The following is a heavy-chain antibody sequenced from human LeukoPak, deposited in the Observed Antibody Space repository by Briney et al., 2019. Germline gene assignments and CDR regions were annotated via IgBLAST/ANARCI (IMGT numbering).Heavy chain of an antibody. J-gene: IGHJ2*01. V-gene: IGHV4-59*08. CDR2: IYYSGST. Sequence: SETLSLTCTVSGVSISSYYWSWIRQPPGKGLEWIGYIYYSGSTNYNPSLKSQVTTSVDTSKNQFSLKLSSVTAADTAVYYCARRAMMGATDWYFDLWGRGTLVTVSS. D-gene: IGHD1-26*01. CDR3: ARRAMMGATDWYFDL. CDR1: GVSISSYY.